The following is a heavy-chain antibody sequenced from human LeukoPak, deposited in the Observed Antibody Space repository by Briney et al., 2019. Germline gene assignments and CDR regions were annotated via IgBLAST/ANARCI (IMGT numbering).Heavy chain of an antibody. CDR2: IYPGDSDT. D-gene: IGHD3-10*01. CDR3: ARAPPFGELFDGMVV. V-gene: IGHV5-51*01. Sequence: GESLKISCKGSGYSFTSYWIGWVRQMPGKGLEWMGIIYPGDSDTRYSPSFQGQVTISADKSISTAYLQWSSLKASDTAMYYCARAPPFGELFDGMVVWGKGTTVTVSS. CDR1: GYSFTSYW. J-gene: IGHJ6*04.